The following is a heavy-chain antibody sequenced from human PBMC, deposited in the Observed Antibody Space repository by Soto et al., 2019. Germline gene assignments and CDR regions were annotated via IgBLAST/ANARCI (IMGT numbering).Heavy chain of an antibody. J-gene: IGHJ4*02. Sequence: GGSLRLSCAVSGFTFSNYGMNWVRQAPGKGLEWVSYISSTSGDIYYADSVKGRFTISRDNAKNALYLQMSSLRDEDTAVYYCARGGGWNVLYYFDYWGKGTLVTVSS. CDR3: ARGGGWNVLYYFDY. CDR1: GFTFSNYG. V-gene: IGHV3-48*02. CDR2: ISSTSGDI. D-gene: IGHD1-1*01.